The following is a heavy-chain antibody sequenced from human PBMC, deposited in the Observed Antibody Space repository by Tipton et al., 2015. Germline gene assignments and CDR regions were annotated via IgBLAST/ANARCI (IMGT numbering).Heavy chain of an antibody. J-gene: IGHJ4*02. Sequence: QVQLVQSGAEVKEPGASVKVSCKASGYTLTSYDINWVRQATGQGLEWMGWMNPKSGNTGYAQKFQGRVTMTTDTSTTTAYMELRSLRFDDTAVYYCARGDSSGPDYWGQGTLVTVSS. D-gene: IGHD6-19*01. CDR2: MNPKSGNT. CDR1: GYTLTSYD. CDR3: ARGDSSGPDY. V-gene: IGHV1-8*01.